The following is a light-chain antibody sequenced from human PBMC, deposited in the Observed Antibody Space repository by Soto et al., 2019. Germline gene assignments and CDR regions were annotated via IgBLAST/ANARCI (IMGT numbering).Light chain of an antibody. Sequence: QSVLSQPPSASGTPGQGVTISCSGSISNIGNNYVSWYQQLPGTAPKLLIYRNDQRPSGVPDRFSGSKSGTSASLAISGLRSEDEADYFCAAWDDRLSGPVVFGGGTQLTVL. CDR3: AAWDDRLSGPVV. J-gene: IGLJ2*01. V-gene: IGLV1-47*01. CDR2: RND. CDR1: ISNIGNNY.